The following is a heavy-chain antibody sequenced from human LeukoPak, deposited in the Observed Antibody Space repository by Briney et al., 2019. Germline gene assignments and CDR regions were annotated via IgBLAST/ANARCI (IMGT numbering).Heavy chain of an antibody. J-gene: IGHJ4*02. V-gene: IGHV5-51*01. CDR1: GYSFTSYW. CDR2: IYPGGSDT. CDR3: ARVMGSGWTLYYFDY. D-gene: IGHD6-19*01. Sequence: GESLKISCKGSGYSFTSYWIGWVRQMPGKGLEWMGIIYPGGSDTRYSPSFQGQVTISADKSISTAYLQWSSLKASDTAMYYCARVMGSGWTLYYFDYWGQGTLVTVSS.